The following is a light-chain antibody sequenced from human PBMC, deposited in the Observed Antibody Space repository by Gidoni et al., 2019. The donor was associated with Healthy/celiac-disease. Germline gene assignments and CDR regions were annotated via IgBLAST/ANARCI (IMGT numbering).Light chain of an antibody. Sequence: DIVMTQSPDSLAVSLGERATINCKSSQSVLYSSNNKNYLAWYHQKPGQPPKLLISWASTRESGVPDRFSGSGSGTDFTLTISSLQAEDVAVYYCQQYYSTPYTCGQGTKLEIK. CDR3: QQYYSTPYT. CDR2: WAS. CDR1: QSVLYSSNNKNY. J-gene: IGKJ2*01. V-gene: IGKV4-1*01.